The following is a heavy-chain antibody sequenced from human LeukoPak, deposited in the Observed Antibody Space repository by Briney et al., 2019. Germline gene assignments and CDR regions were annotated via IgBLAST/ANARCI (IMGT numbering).Heavy chain of an antibody. D-gene: IGHD3-22*01. CDR3: ARGIYYYYDSSGLQFADY. Sequence: GGSLRLSCAASGFTFSSYSMNWVRQAPGKGLEWVSSISSSSSYIYYADSVKGRFTISRDDAKNSLYLQMNSLRAEDTAVYYCARGIYYYYDSSGLQFADYWGQGTLVTVSS. V-gene: IGHV3-21*01. CDR1: GFTFSSYS. J-gene: IGHJ4*02. CDR2: ISSSSSYI.